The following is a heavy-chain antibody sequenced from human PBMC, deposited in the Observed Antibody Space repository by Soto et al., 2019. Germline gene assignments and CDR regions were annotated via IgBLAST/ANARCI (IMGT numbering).Heavy chain of an antibody. CDR2: VSYSGSP. CDR1: GDSIDSFGYY. Sequence: SETLSLTCIVSGDSIDSFGYYWGWIRQPPGKGLEWIGSVSYSGSPYYKPSLKSRVTMSVDMSKSQFSLRLSSATAADTAVYYFARGVAGSGFDLWGKGTLVPISS. D-gene: IGHD6-19*01. J-gene: IGHJ4*02. V-gene: IGHV4-39*01. CDR3: ARGVAGSGFDL.